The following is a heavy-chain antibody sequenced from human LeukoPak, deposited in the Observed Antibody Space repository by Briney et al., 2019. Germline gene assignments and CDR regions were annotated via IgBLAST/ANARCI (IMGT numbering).Heavy chain of an antibody. Sequence: ASVKVSSKASGYTFTSYAMHWVRQAPGQRLEWMGGINAGNGNTKYSQKFQGRVTITRDTSASTAYMELSSLRSADTAVYYCARDRQWLVREGDYYFDYWGQGTLVTVSS. CDR2: INAGNGNT. CDR1: GYTFTSYA. D-gene: IGHD6-19*01. CDR3: ARDRQWLVREGDYYFDY. J-gene: IGHJ4*02. V-gene: IGHV1-3*01.